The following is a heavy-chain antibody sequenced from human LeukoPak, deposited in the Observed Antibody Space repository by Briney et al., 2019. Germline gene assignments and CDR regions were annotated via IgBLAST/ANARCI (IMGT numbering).Heavy chain of an antibody. V-gene: IGHV3-23*01. Sequence: PGGSLRLSCAASGFTVSSNYMSWVRQAPGKGLEWVSAISGSGGSTYYADSVKGRFTISRDNSKNTLYLQMNSLRAEDTAVYYCAKEYLVGATTQFDYWGQGTLVTVSS. D-gene: IGHD1-26*01. CDR3: AKEYLVGATTQFDY. CDR1: GFTVSSNY. CDR2: ISGSGGST. J-gene: IGHJ4*02.